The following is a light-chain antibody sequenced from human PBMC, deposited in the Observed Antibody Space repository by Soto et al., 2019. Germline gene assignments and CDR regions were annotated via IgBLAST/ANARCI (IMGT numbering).Light chain of an antibody. J-gene: IGKJ4*01. V-gene: IGKV3-20*01. CDR3: QQYGSSPLT. Sequence: EIVLTQSPGTLSLFPGERATLSCRASQSVSSNYLAWYQQKPGQAPKVLIYRASSRATGIPDRFSGSGSGTDFTLNISRLEPEDFAVYYCQQYGSSPLTFGGGTKVEIK. CDR1: QSVSSNY. CDR2: RAS.